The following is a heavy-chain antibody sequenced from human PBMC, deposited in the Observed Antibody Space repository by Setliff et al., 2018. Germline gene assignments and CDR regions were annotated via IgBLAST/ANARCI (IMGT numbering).Heavy chain of an antibody. CDR1: GFTFSSYA. Sequence: GESLKISCAASGFTFSSYAITWVRQAPGKGLEWVSMISGSAQTTYYADSVKGRFTISRDNSKNTVYLEMNSLRAEDTAVYYCAKRGDTRTFDYWGQGTLVTVSS. CDR3: AKRGDTRTFDY. CDR2: ISGSAQTT. D-gene: IGHD5-18*01. V-gene: IGHV3-23*01. J-gene: IGHJ4*02.